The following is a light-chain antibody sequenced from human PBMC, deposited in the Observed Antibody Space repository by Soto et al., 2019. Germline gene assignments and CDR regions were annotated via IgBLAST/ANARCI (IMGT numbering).Light chain of an antibody. CDR3: QQYNNWPPRIT. J-gene: IGKJ3*01. Sequence: EIVMTQSPATLSVSPGERVTLSCRASQSVSSNLAWYQQRPGQAPRLLIYGASTRATGVPARFSGSGSGTEFTLTINSLQSEDFVVYYCQQYNNWPPRITFGPGTKVEIK. V-gene: IGKV3-15*01. CDR2: GAS. CDR1: QSVSSN.